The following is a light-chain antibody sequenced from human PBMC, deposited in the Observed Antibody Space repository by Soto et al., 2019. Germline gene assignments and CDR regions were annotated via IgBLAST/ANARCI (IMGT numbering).Light chain of an antibody. J-gene: IGKJ1*01. V-gene: IGKV1-5*01. CDR1: QSISTW. CDR2: DAS. CDR3: QQYSTYSWT. Sequence: DIQMTQSPSTLSASVGDRVTITCRASQSISTWLAWYQQKPGKAPNLLIYDASTLQSGVPSRFSGSGSATESTLTISSLQAEDVASYYCQQYSTYSWTFGQGTKVDIK.